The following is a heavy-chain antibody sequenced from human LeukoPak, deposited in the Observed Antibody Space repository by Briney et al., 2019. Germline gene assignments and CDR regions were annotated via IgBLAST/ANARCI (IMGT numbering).Heavy chain of an antibody. Sequence: GSLRLSCAASGFTVSSNYMSWVRQPPGKGLEWIGEINHSGSTNYNPSLKSRVTISVDTSKNQFSLKLSSVTAADTAVYYCARREGGGSRSSYDYWGQGTLVTVSS. CDR1: GFTVSSNY. D-gene: IGHD2-15*01. V-gene: IGHV4-34*01. J-gene: IGHJ4*02. CDR3: ARREGGGSRSSYDY. CDR2: INHSGST.